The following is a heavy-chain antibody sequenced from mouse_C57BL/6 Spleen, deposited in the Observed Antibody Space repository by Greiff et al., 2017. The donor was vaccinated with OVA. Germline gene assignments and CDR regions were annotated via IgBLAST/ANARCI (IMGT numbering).Heavy chain of an antibody. CDR1: GFTFSSYA. Sequence: VQLKESGGGLVKPGGSLKLSCAASGFTFSSYAMSWVRQTPEKRLEWVATISDGGSYTYYPDNVKGRFTISRDNAKNNLYLQMSHLKSEDTAMYYCARDGNMDGNFFAYWGQGTLVTVSA. J-gene: IGHJ3*01. V-gene: IGHV5-4*01. CDR3: ARDGNMDGNFFAY. CDR2: ISDGGSYT. D-gene: IGHD2-1*01.